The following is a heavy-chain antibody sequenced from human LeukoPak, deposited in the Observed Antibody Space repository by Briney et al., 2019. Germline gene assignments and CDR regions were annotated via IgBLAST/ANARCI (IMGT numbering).Heavy chain of an antibody. CDR1: GPSIDSHY. D-gene: IGHD3-10*01. V-gene: IGHV4-59*11. CDR3: ASRPADTTWYGVFDN. Sequence: PSETLSLTCSVSGPSIDSHYWSWIRQSPGKGLEWIGYVFNGGSTNYNPSLNSRVTMSLDTSRAQFSLRLSSVTPPDTAIYYFASRPADTTWYGVFDNWSQGTLFTVPS. J-gene: IGHJ4*02. CDR2: VFNGGST.